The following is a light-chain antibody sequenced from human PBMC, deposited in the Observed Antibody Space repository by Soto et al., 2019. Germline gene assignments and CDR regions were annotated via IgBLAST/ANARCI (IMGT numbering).Light chain of an antibody. CDR1: SNDIGGYNY. J-gene: IGLJ1*01. CDR2: DVN. V-gene: IGLV2-11*01. CDR3: CSNAGRPDV. Sequence: ALTQPRSVSGSPGQSVAISCTGTSNDIGGYNYVSWYQQHPGKAPKVMIYDVNKRPSGVPDRFSGSKSGNTASLTISDLQAEDEADYYCCSNAGRPDVFGTGTKVTVL.